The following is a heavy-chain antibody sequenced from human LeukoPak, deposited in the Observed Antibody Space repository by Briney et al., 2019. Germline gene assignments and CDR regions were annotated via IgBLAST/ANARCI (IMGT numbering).Heavy chain of an antibody. CDR1: GFTFSSYA. Sequence: GGSLRLSCAASGFTFSSYAMSWVRQAPGKGLEWVSAISGSGGSTYYADSVKGRFTISRDHSKNTLYLPMNSLRAEDTAVYYCAKDSHWNYGNSFWGQGTLVTVSS. CDR3: AKDSHWNYGNSF. J-gene: IGHJ4*02. D-gene: IGHD1-7*01. V-gene: IGHV3-23*01. CDR2: ISGSGGST.